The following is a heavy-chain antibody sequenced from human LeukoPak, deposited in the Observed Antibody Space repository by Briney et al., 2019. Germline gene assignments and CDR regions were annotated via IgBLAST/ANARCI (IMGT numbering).Heavy chain of an antibody. Sequence: GGSLRLSCAASGFSFSSYAMSWVRQAPGKGLEWVSGISGNGDTTYYADSVQGRFTISRDNSKNTLDLQMNSLRVEDTAVYHSAKGAGFRGTYWFDFWGQGILVTVSS. J-gene: IGHJ4*02. D-gene: IGHD1-26*01. CDR3: AKGAGFRGTYWFDF. CDR2: ISGNGDTT. CDR1: GFSFSSYA. V-gene: IGHV3-23*01.